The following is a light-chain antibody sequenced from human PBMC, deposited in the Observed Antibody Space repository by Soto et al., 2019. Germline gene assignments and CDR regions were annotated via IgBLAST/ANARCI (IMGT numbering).Light chain of an antibody. CDR1: RGVSSSY. V-gene: IGKV3-20*01. Sequence: ETVLTQSPGTLSLSPGERATLFCRASRGVSSSYLAGYQQNLGQAPRLLIHGATIRATGIPDRFSGGGSGTEFTLTVSRLDREDFAVCYCQQYGNAPPSWTFGQGNKVDFK. J-gene: IGKJ1*01. CDR3: QQYGNAPPSWT. CDR2: GAT.